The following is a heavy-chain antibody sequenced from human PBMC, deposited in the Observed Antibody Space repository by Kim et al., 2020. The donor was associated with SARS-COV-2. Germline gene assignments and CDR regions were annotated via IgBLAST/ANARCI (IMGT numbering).Heavy chain of an antibody. J-gene: IGHJ4*02. CDR2: THFSSDYYT. CDR1: GDRVSTYSAA. Sequence: SQTLSLTCVIIGDRVSTYSAAWNWIRQSPSRGLEWLGRTHFSSDYYTDYAASVKGRITIVPDISKNQVSLQLKSVTPEDTAVYYCVRSLYQYVWGSYRWLYFDHWGQGTPVTVSS. CDR3: VRSLYQYVWGSYRWLYFDH. V-gene: IGHV6-1*01. D-gene: IGHD3-16*02.